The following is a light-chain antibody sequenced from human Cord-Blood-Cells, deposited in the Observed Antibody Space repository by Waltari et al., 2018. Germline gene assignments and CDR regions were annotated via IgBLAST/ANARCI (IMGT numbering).Light chain of an antibody. CDR3: CSYAGSSTFEV. V-gene: IGLV2-23*03. CDR1: SSDVGSYNL. CDR2: EGS. J-gene: IGLJ2*01. Sequence: QSALTQPASVSGSPGQSITISCTGTSSDVGSYNLVSWYPQHPGKAPKLMIYEGSKRPSGVSNRFSGSNSGNTASLTISGLQAEDEADYYCCSYAGSSTFEVFGGGTKLTVL.